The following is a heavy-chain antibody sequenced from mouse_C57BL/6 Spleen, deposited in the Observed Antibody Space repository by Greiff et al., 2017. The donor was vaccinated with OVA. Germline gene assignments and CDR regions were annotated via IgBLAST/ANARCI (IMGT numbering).Heavy chain of an antibody. CDR1: GYTFTSYW. CDR2: IHPNRGST. V-gene: IGHV1-64*01. Sequence: VQLQQPGAELVKPGASVKLSCKASGYTFTSYWMHWVKQRPGQGLEWIGMIHPNRGSTNYNEKFKSKATLNVAKSSSTAYMQLSSLTSEDSVVYYCAREVNYYGSSPWFAYWGQGTLVTVSA. J-gene: IGHJ3*01. D-gene: IGHD1-1*01. CDR3: AREVNYYGSSPWFAY.